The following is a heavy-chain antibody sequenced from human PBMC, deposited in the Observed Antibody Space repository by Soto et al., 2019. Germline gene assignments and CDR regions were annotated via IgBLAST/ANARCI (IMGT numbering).Heavy chain of an antibody. D-gene: IGHD3-3*01. J-gene: IGHJ4*02. CDR2: INYSGST. Sequence: PSETLSLTCTVSGGSISSSSSYWGWIRQPPGKGLEWIGSINYSGSTYYNPSPKSRITISVDTSKNQFSLKLSSVTAADTAVYFCAKTGFWSDYRVADYWGQGTLVTVSS. CDR3: AKTGFWSDYRVADY. CDR1: GGSISSSSSY. V-gene: IGHV4-39*01.